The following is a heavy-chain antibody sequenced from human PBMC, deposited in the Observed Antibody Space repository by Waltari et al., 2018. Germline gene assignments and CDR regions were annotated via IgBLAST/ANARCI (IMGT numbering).Heavy chain of an antibody. Sequence: QVQLQQWGAGLLKPSETLSLTCFVSGGSFSCYYWSWIRQPPGKGLEWIGEINHSGRTNYNPSLKSRVTISIDTSKIQFSLKLRSVTVADTAVYYCARANTIFGVIRTWYYMDVWGKGTPVTVSS. CDR2: INHSGRT. CDR1: GGSFSCYY. D-gene: IGHD3-3*01. J-gene: IGHJ6*03. V-gene: IGHV4-34*01. CDR3: ARANTIFGVIRTWYYMDV.